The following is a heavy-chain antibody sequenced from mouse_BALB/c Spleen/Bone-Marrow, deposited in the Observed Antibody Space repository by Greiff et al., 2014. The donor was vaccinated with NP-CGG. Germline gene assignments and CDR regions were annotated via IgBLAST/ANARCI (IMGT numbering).Heavy chain of an antibody. CDR2: TNPSNGRT. CDR3: ARDGNYRYAMDY. CDR1: GFTFTSYW. V-gene: IGHV1S81*02. D-gene: IGHD2-1*01. Sequence: QVQLQQSGAELVKPGASVKLSCMASGFTFTSYWIHWVKQRPGQGPEWIGETNPSNGRTNYNEKFKSKATLTEDKPSSTAYMQLSSLTSEDSAVYYCARDGNYRYAMDYWGQGTSVTVSS. J-gene: IGHJ4*01.